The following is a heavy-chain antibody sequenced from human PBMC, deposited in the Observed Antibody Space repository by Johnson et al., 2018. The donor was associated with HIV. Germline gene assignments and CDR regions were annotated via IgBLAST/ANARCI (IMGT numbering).Heavy chain of an antibody. Sequence: EVQLLESGGGLVQPGGSMRLSCAASGFTFSSYAMSWVRQAPGKGLEWVSYISSSGSTIYYADSVKGRFTISRDNAKNTLYLQMNSLRAEDTALYYCARQTLRAFDIWGQGTMVTVSS. CDR2: ISSSGSTI. V-gene: IGHV3-48*04. J-gene: IGHJ3*02. CDR3: ARQTLRAFDI. CDR1: GFTFSSYA.